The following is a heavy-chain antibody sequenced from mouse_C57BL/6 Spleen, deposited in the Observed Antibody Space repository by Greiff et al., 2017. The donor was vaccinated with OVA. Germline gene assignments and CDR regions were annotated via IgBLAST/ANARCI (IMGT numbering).Heavy chain of an antibody. Sequence: QVQLQQPGTELVKPGASVKLSCKASGYTFTSYWMHWVKQRPGQGLEWIGNINPSNGGTNYNEKFKSKAPLTVDKSSSTAYMQLSSLTSEDSAVYYCARSDYGSSPFAYWGQGTLVTVSA. CDR3: ARSDYGSSPFAY. CDR1: GYTFTSYW. CDR2: INPSNGGT. D-gene: IGHD1-1*01. J-gene: IGHJ3*01. V-gene: IGHV1-53*01.